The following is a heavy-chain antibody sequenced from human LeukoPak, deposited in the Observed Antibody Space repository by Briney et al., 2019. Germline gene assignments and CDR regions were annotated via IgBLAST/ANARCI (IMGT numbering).Heavy chain of an antibody. CDR2: ISAYNGNT. Sequence: ASVKVSCKASGYTFTSYGISWVRQAPGQGLEWMGWISAYNGNTNYAQKLQGRVTMTTDTSTSTAYTELRSLRSDDTAVYYCARVGGLAAALDYWGQGTLVTVSS. CDR1: GYTFTSYG. J-gene: IGHJ4*02. CDR3: ARVGGLAAALDY. V-gene: IGHV1-18*01. D-gene: IGHD6-13*01.